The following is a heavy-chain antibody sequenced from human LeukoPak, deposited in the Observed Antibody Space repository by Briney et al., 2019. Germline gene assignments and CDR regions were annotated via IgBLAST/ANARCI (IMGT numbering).Heavy chain of an antibody. D-gene: IGHD3-22*01. V-gene: IGHV3-48*04. CDR2: ISSSSSTI. CDR1: GFTFSSYS. J-gene: IGHJ4*02. CDR3: ARVGYYDSSGYYSIFDY. Sequence: GGSLRLSCAASGFTFSSYSMNWVRQAPGKGLEWVSYISSSSSTIYYADSVKGRFTISRDNAKNSLYLQMNSLRAEDTAVYYCARVGYYDSSGYYSIFDYWGQGTLVTVSS.